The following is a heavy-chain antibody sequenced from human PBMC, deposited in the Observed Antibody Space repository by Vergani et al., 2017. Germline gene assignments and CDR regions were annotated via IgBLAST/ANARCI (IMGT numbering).Heavy chain of an antibody. CDR2: INTNNGDP. V-gene: IGHV7-4-1*02. CDR1: GYTFNTYA. CDR3: AREEGPRYI. D-gene: IGHD3-16*01. Sequence: QVLVVQSASEFKKPGASVKVSCKTSGYTFNTYAICWVRQAPGQGLEWMGWINTNNGDPTYDQDFTGRFIFSLDTSASTAYLEINDLKPEDTAFYYCAREEGPRYIWGQGTLVTVSS. J-gene: IGHJ4*03.